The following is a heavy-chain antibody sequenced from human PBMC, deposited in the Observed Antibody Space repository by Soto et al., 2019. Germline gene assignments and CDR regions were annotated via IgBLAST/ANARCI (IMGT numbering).Heavy chain of an antibody. Sequence: GGSLRLSCAASGFTFSSYCMHWVRQAPGKGLEWVAVISYDGSNKYYTDSVKCRSTISTDNSNNTLYLQMNSLKAEDTAVYYCAKDLVPERDPRNYYFGMDVWGQGTTVTGSS. CDR3: AKDLVPERDPRNYYFGMDV. CDR2: ISYDGSNK. CDR1: GFTFSSYC. D-gene: IGHD1-1*01. V-gene: IGHV3-30*18. J-gene: IGHJ6*02.